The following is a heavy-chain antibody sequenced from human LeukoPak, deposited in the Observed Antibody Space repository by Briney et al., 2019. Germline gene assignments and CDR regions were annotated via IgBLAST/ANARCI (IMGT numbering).Heavy chain of an antibody. J-gene: IGHJ4*02. CDR2: INPSGGST. D-gene: IGHD1-26*01. CDR3: ARWREPPVGKYYFDY. V-gene: IGHV1-46*01. CDR1: GYTFTSYY. Sequence: ASVKVSCKASGYTFTSYYMHWVRQAPGQGREWMGIINPSGGSTSYAQKFQGRVTMTRGTSTSTVYMELSSLRSEDTAVYYCARWREPPVGKYYFDYWGQGTLVTVSS.